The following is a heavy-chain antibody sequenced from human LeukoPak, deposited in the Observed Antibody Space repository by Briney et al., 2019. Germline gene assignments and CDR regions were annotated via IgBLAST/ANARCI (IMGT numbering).Heavy chain of an antibody. D-gene: IGHD3-16*01. CDR1: GFTFSSYA. J-gene: IGHJ5*02. V-gene: IGHV3-23*01. CDR3: AKDLRLGKDNWFDP. CDR2: ISGSGGST. Sequence: GESLRLSCAASGFTFSSYAMSWVRQAPGKGLEWVSAISGSGGSTYYADSVKGRFTISRDSSKNTLYLQMNSLRAEDTAVYYCAKDLRLGKDNWFDPWGQGTLVTVSS.